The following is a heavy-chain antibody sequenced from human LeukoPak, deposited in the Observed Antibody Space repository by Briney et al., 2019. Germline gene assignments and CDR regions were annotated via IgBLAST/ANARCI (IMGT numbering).Heavy chain of an antibody. Sequence: GGSLRLSCAASGFTFSSYAMSWVRQAPGKGLEWVSAISGSGGSTYYADSVKGRFTISRDNSKNTLYLQMNSLRAEDTAVYYCAKGSDYYDRGYYFDYWGQGTLVTVSS. J-gene: IGHJ4*02. CDR2: ISGSGGST. CDR1: GFTFSSYA. D-gene: IGHD3-22*01. CDR3: AKGSDYYDRGYYFDY. V-gene: IGHV3-23*01.